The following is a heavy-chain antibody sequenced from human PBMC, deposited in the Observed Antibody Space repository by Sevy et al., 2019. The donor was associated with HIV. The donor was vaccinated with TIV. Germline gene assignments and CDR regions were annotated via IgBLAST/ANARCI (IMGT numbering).Heavy chain of an antibody. CDR2: FSFGCGKI. CDR3: XXXXCSKPHDY. V-gene: IGHV3-23*01. J-gene: IGHJ4*02. CDR1: GFTFSNAW. Sequence: GGSLRLSCAASGFTFSNAWMSWVRQAPGKGLEWVSTFSFGCGKINYADSVKGRFTISRDNSKNTLYLQMNSLRAEDXXXXXXXXXXCSKPHDYWGQGTLVTVSS. D-gene: IGHD2-2*01.